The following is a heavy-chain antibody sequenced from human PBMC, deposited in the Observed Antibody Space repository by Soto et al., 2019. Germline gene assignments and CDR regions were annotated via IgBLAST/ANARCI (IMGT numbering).Heavy chain of an antibody. CDR2: IYPGDSDT. CDR1: GYSFTSYW. J-gene: IGHJ6*03. D-gene: IGHD3-3*01. V-gene: IGHV5-51*01. Sequence: PGESLKISCKGSGYSFTSYWIGWVRQMPGKGLEWMGIIYPGDSDTRYSPSFQGQVTISADKSISTAYLQWSSLKASDTAMYYCARHVELYYDFWCGLRYYYYYMDVWGKGTTVTVSS. CDR3: ARHVELYYDFWCGLRYYYYYMDV.